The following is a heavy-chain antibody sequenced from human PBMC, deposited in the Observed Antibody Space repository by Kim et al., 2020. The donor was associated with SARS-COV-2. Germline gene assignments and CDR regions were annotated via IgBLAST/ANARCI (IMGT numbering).Heavy chain of an antibody. Sequence: GGSLRLSCAASGFTFSSYEMNWVRQAPGKGLEWISYISSSGSSIYYADSVKGRFTIPRDNAKNSLFLQMDSLRVEDTAVYYCARDPGKPLWTYYYYMDV. CDR1: GFTFSSYE. CDR2: ISSSGSSI. CDR3: ARDPGKPLWTYYYYMDV. D-gene: IGHD3-3*01. V-gene: IGHV3-48*03. J-gene: IGHJ6*03.